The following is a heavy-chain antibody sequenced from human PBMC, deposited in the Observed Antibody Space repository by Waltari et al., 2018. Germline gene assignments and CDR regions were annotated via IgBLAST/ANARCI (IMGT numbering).Heavy chain of an antibody. D-gene: IGHD3-22*01. CDR2: IYHSGST. CDR3: ARGGWHYFDY. Sequence: QVQLQESGPGLVKPSETLSLTFPVSGGSISSYYWSWIRQPPGKGLEWIGYIYHSGSTNYNPSLKSRVTISVDTSKNQFSLKLSSVTAADTAVYYCARGGWHYFDYWGQGTLVTVSS. CDR1: GGSISSYY. J-gene: IGHJ4*02. V-gene: IGHV4-59*01.